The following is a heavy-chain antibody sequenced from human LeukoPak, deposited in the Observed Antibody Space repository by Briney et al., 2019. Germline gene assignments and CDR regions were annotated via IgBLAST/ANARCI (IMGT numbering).Heavy chain of an antibody. CDR1: GFTFSSYA. Sequence: PGGSLRLSCAASGFTFSSYAMSWVRQAPGKGLECVSTISGSGANTYYADSVKGRFTISRDNSKNTLYLQMNSLRAEDTAIYYCGTVPDYYYYMDVWGKGTTVTVSS. CDR3: GTVPDYYYYMDV. J-gene: IGHJ6*03. V-gene: IGHV3-23*01. CDR2: ISGSGANT.